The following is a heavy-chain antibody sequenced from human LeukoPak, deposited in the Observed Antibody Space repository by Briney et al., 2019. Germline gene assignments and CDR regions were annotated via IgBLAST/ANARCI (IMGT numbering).Heavy chain of an antibody. J-gene: IGHJ4*02. V-gene: IGHV3-30-3*01. D-gene: IGHD1-20*01. CDR1: GFTFSSYA. CDR2: ISYDGSNK. CDR3: ARDAEGITGTLDY. Sequence: GGSLRLSCAASGFTFSSYAMHWVRQAPGKGLQWVVVISYDGSNKYYADSVKGRFTISRDNSKNTLYLQMNSLRAEDTAVYYCARDAEGITGTLDYWGQGTLVTVSS.